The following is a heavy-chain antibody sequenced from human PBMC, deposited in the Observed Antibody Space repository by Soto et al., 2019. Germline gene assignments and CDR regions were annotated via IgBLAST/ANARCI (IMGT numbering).Heavy chain of an antibody. CDR1: GGSISSGGSY. V-gene: IGHV4-31*03. Sequence: SETLSLTCTVSGGSISSGGSYWSWIRQHPGKGLEWIGYTYYSGSSYYNLSLKSRVTISVDTSKNQFSLKLSSATAADTAVYYCAWGHDSNPSTGGHYYNFAMDIWGQGTSVT. J-gene: IGHJ6*02. CDR3: AWGHDSNPSTGGHYYNFAMDI. D-gene: IGHD3-22*01. CDR2: TYYSGSS.